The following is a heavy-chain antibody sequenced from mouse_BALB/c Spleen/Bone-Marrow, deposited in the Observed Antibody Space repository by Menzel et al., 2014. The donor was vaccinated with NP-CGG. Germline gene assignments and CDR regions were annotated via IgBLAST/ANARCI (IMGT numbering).Heavy chain of an antibody. Sequence: EVQLVESGGGLAQPGGSRKLSCAASGFTFSSFGMHWVRQAPEKGLEWVAYISSGSSTIYYADTVKGRFTISRDNPKDTLFLQMTSLRSEDTAMYYCARGITTGFAYWGQGTLVTVSA. CDR1: GFTFSSFG. V-gene: IGHV5-17*02. J-gene: IGHJ3*01. D-gene: IGHD2-4*01. CDR2: ISSGSSTI. CDR3: ARGITTGFAY.